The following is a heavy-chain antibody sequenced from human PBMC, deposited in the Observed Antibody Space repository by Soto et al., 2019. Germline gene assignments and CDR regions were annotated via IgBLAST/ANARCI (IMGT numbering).Heavy chain of an antibody. V-gene: IGHV3-23*01. CDR3: AKDRWTYYDYFWGRYRPRYFDY. J-gene: IGHJ4*02. CDR1: GFTFSSYA. Sequence: PGGSLRLSCAASGFTFSSYAMSWVRQAPGKGLEWVSAISGSGGSTYYADSVKGRFTISRDNSKNTLYLQMNSLRAEDTAVYYCAKDRWTYYDYFWGRYRPRYFDYWGQGTLVTVSS. CDR2: ISGSGGST. D-gene: IGHD3-16*02.